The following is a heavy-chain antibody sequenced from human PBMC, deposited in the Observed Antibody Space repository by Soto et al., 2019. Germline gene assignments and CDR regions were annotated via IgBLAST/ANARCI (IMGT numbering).Heavy chain of an antibody. Sequence: ASVKVSCKASGYTFTSYGISWVRQAPGQGLEWMGWISAYNGNTNYAQKLQGRVTMTTDTSTSTAYMELRSLRSDDTAVYYCARVMGFWSGGDYFDYWGQGTLVTVSS. CDR1: GYTFTSYG. D-gene: IGHD3-3*01. J-gene: IGHJ4*02. V-gene: IGHV1-18*01. CDR2: ISAYNGNT. CDR3: ARVMGFWSGGDYFDY.